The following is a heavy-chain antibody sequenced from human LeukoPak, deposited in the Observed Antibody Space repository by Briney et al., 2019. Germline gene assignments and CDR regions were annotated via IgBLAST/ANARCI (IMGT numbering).Heavy chain of an antibody. CDR2: ISGSGGTT. V-gene: IGHV3-23*01. J-gene: IGHJ3*02. D-gene: IGHD2-2*01. CDR3: AKGYCSSSSCYSYAFDI. CDR1: GFTFSSYA. Sequence: GGSLRLSCAGSGFTFSSYAMTWVRQAPGKGLEWVSLISGSGGTTYYADSVKGRFTISRDNSKNTLYLQMNSLRAEDTAVYYCAKGYCSSSSCYSYAFDIWGQGTVVTVSS.